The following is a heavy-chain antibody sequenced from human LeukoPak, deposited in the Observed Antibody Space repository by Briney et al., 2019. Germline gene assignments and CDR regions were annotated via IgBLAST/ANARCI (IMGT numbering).Heavy chain of an antibody. V-gene: IGHV1-18*04. CDR3: ARGEGALDAFDI. J-gene: IGHJ3*02. Sequence: ASVKVSCKASGYTFTSYYMHWVRQAPGQGLEWMGWISAYNGNTNYAQKLQGRVTMTTDTSTSTAYMELRSLRSEDTAVYYCARGEGALDAFDIWGRGTMVTVSS. CDR1: GYTFTSYY. CDR2: ISAYNGNT.